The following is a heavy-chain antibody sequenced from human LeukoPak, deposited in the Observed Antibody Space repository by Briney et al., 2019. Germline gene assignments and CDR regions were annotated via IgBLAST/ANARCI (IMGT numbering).Heavy chain of an antibody. CDR1: GFTFSSYG. D-gene: IGHD6-13*01. CDR3: ARNLYSSSFD. J-gene: IGHJ4*02. CDR2: IWYGGSNK. V-gene: IGHV3-33*08. Sequence: GGSLRLSCAASGFTFSSYGMHWVRQAPGKGLEWVAVIWYGGSNKYYADSVKGRFTISRGNSKNTLYLQMNSLRAEDTAVYYCARNLYSSSFDWGQGTLVTVSS.